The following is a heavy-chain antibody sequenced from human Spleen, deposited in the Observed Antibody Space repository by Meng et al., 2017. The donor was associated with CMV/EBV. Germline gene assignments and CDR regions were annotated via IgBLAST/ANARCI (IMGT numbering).Heavy chain of an antibody. CDR1: GFTFNTYA. D-gene: IGHD3-22*01. CDR3: AKVSSHLSSYDSSGYSYFDY. V-gene: IGHV3-23*01. CDR2: ISGSGGIT. Sequence: GGSLRLSCAASGFTFNTYAMSWVRQAPGKGLEWVSAISGSGGITYYADSVKGRFTISRDNSKNTLYLQMNSLRAEDTAVYYCAKVSSHLSSYDSSGYSYFDYWGQGTLVTVSS. J-gene: IGHJ4*02.